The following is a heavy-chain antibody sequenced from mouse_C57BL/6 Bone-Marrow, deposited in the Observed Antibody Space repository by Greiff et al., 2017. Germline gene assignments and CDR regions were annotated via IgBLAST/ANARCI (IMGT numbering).Heavy chain of an antibody. CDR2: IDPSDSYT. D-gene: IGHD1-1*01. J-gene: IGHJ4*01. CDR1: GYTFTSYW. Sequence: QVQLQQPGAELVMPGASVKLSCKASGYTFTSYWMHWVKQRPGQGLEWIGEIDPSDSYTNYHHKFKGKSTLTVDKSSSTAYMQLSSLTSEDSAVYYCARTSLYYYGSSFYAMDYWGQGTSVTVSS. CDR3: ARTSLYYYGSSFYAMDY. V-gene: IGHV1-69*01.